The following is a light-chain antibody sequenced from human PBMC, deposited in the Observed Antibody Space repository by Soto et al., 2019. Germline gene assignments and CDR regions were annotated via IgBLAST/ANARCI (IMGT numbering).Light chain of an antibody. CDR1: SSDIGGYNY. J-gene: IGLJ2*01. Sequence: QSALTQPASVSGSPGQSITISCTGTSSDIGGYNYVSWYQQHPGKAPKLMIYEVSNRPSGVSNRFSGSKSGNTASLTISGLQAEDAADYYCSSYTSNSPVVFGGGTNLTVL. CDR2: EVS. CDR3: SSYTSNSPVV. V-gene: IGLV2-14*01.